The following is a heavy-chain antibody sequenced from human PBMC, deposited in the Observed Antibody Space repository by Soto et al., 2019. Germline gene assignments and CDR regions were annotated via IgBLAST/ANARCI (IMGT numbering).Heavy chain of an antibody. CDR3: ARGRETYSYFDY. Sequence: EVHLVESGGGLVQPGGSLRLSCAVSGFTLSSYWMHWVRQAPGEGLVWVSRINSDGSSTIYADSEKGRFTISRENTKNTMYLQMNSLRAEDTAIYYCARGRETYSYFDYWGQGILFTVSS. V-gene: IGHV3-74*01. J-gene: IGHJ4*02. CDR1: GFTLSSYW. CDR2: INSDGSST. D-gene: IGHD4-4*01.